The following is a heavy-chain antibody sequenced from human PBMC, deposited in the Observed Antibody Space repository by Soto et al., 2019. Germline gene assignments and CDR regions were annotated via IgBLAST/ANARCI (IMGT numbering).Heavy chain of an antibody. D-gene: IGHD6-13*01. Sequence: QVQLQQWGAGLLKPSETLFLTCAVYGGSFSGYYWSWIRQPPGKGLEWIGEINQSGSTNYNPSLKSRVTISVDTSKNQFSLKLTSVTAADTAVYYCARTYSSSWSPFEYWGQGTLVTVSS. J-gene: IGHJ4*02. V-gene: IGHV4-34*01. CDR3: ARTYSSSWSPFEY. CDR2: INQSGST. CDR1: GGSFSGYY.